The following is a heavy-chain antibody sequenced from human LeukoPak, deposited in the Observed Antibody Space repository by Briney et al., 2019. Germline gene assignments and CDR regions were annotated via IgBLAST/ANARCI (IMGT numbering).Heavy chain of an antibody. J-gene: IGHJ4*02. V-gene: IGHV3-23*01. CDR2: ISISDTST. D-gene: IGHD1-26*01. Sequence: GGSLRLSCAASGFTFSSYAMSWVRQAPGKGLEWVSAISISDTSTYYADSVKGRFIISRDISKNTLYLQMNSLRADDTAVYYCVKGRKWVLPFDYWGQGTLVTVSS. CDR1: GFTFSSYA. CDR3: VKGRKWVLPFDY.